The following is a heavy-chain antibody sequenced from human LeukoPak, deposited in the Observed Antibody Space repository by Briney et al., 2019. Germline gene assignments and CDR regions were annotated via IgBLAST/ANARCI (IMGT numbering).Heavy chain of an antibody. CDR2: ISSGGTYE. D-gene: IGHD3-10*01. J-gene: IGHJ4*02. CDR3: ARDSTYYYYSGSSGPHYFDN. V-gene: IGHV3-30*01. Sequence: GKSLRLSCAASGFTFSNYDMHWVRQAPGKGLEWVSLISSGGTYEYYADSVKGRFTISRDNSKNTLYLQSNSLRAEDTAVYYCARDSTYYYYSGSSGPHYFDNWGQGTLVTVSS. CDR1: GFTFSNYD.